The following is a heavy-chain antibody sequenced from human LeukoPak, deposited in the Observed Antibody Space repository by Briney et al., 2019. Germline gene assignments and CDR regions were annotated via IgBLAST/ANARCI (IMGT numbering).Heavy chain of an antibody. V-gene: IGHV4-4*07. CDR1: GGSMNTFY. J-gene: IGHJ4*02. Sequence: SETLSLTCSVSGGSMNTFYWTRIRQPAGKGLEWIGRVYTSGFTKYNPSFRSRVSMSVDTSKKQLSLMLTSLTAADTAVYYCARETLVGTTNYFDYWGQGALVTVSS. D-gene: IGHD1-14*01. CDR3: ARETLVGTTNYFDY. CDR2: VYTSGFT.